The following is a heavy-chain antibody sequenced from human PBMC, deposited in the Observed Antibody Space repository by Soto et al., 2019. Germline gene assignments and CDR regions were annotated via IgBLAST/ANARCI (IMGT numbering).Heavy chain of an antibody. J-gene: IGHJ4*02. D-gene: IGHD6-13*01. V-gene: IGHV1-69*01. CDR2: IIPIFGTA. Sequence: QVQLVQSGAEVKKPGSSVKVSCKASGGTFSSYAISWVRQAPGQGLAWMGGIIPIFGTANYAQKFQGRVTITADESTSTAYMELSSLRSEDTAVYYCASTGVVGYSSSWYFDYWGQGTLVNVSS. CDR1: GGTFSSYA. CDR3: ASTGVVGYSSSWYFDY.